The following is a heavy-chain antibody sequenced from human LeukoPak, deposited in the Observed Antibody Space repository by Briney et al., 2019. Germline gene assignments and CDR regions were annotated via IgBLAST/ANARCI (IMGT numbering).Heavy chain of an antibody. D-gene: IGHD3-9*01. J-gene: IGHJ4*02. V-gene: IGHV3-48*01. CDR2: ISSDSSTI. CDR1: GFTLSSYS. CDR3: ARDLDWGPDY. Sequence: QPGGSLRLSCAASGFTLSSYSVNWVRQAPGKGLEWVSYISSDSSTIYYTDSVKGRFTISRDNARNSLFLQMNSLRAEDTAVYYCARDLDWGPDYWGQGTLVTVSS.